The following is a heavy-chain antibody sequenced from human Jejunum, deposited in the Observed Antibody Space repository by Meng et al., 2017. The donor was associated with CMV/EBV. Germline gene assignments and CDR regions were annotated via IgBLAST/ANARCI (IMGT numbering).Heavy chain of an antibody. CDR3: ARAHNDYSINY. CDR1: GGSISSYY. D-gene: IGHD4-11*01. Sequence: GGSISSYYWNWIRQPTGEGGRRLEWIGYIYYSGTTYYNPSLKSRVTISVDTAKNQFSQKLNSVNAADTAVYFCARAHNDYSINYWGQGTLVTVSS. J-gene: IGHJ4*02. V-gene: IGHV4-59*01. CDR2: IYYSGTT.